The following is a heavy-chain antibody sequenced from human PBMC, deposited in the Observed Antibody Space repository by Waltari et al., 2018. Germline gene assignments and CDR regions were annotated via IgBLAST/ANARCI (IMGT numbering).Heavy chain of an antibody. CDR1: GYSISSGYY. CDR2: IYHSGST. J-gene: IGHJ4*02. Sequence: QVQLQESGPGLVKPSETLSLTCAVSGYSISSGYYWGWIRPPPGKGLEWIGSIYHSGSTYYNPSLKSRVTISVDTSKNQFSLKLSSVTAADTAVYYCARHGGYYDSSGPTDYWGQGTLVTVSS. V-gene: IGHV4-38-2*01. D-gene: IGHD3-22*01. CDR3: ARHGGYYDSSGPTDY.